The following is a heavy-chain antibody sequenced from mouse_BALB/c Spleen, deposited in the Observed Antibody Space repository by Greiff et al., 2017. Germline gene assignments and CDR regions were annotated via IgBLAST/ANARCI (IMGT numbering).Heavy chain of an antibody. J-gene: IGHJ3*01. V-gene: IGHV3-6*02. CDR2: ISYDGSN. CDR3: ARWYEEMRR. CDR1: GYSITSGYY. Sequence: DVQLQESGPGLVKPSQSLSLTCSVTGYSITSGYYWNWIRQFPGNKLEWMGYISYDGSNNYNPSLKNRISITRDTSKNQFFLKLNSVTTEDTATYYCARWYEEMRRWGQGTLVTVSA. D-gene: IGHD1-1*02.